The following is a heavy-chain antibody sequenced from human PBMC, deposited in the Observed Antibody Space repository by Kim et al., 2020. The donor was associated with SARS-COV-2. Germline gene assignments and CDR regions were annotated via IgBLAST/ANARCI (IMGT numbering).Heavy chain of an antibody. J-gene: IGHJ6*02. Sequence: RFTISRDNAKNSLYLQMNSLRAEDTAVYYCAREEVAGIGEVYYYYYGMDVWGQGTTVTVSS. V-gene: IGHV3-11*06. CDR3: AREEVAGIGEVYYYYYGMDV. D-gene: IGHD6-19*01.